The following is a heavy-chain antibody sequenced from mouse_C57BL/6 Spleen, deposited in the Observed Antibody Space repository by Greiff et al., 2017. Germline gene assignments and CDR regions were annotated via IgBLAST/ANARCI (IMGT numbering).Heavy chain of an antibody. Sequence: DVKLVESGGDLVKPGGSLKLSCAASGFTFSSYGMSWVRQTPDKRLEWVATISSGGSYTYYPDSVKGRFTISRDNAKNTLYLQMSSLKSEDTAMYYCAITTVVATPMDYWGQGTSVTVSS. V-gene: IGHV5-6*02. CDR1: GFTFSSYG. CDR3: AITTVVATPMDY. J-gene: IGHJ4*01. D-gene: IGHD1-1*01. CDR2: ISSGGSYT.